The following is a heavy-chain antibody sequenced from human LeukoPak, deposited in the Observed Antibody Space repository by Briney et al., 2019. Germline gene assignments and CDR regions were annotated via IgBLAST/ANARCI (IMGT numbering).Heavy chain of an antibody. V-gene: IGHV4-34*01. J-gene: IGHJ6*02. D-gene: IGHD2-15*01. CDR1: GFTFSSYS. CDR2: INHSGST. CDR3: ARRGWGQKDIVVVVAATPPPAYYGMDV. Sequence: GSLRLSCAASGFTFSSYSTNWVRQAPGKGLEWIGEINHSGSTNYNPSLKSRVTISVDTSKNQFSLKLSSVTAADTAVYYCARRGWGQKDIVVVVAATPPPAYYGMDVWGQGTTVTVSS.